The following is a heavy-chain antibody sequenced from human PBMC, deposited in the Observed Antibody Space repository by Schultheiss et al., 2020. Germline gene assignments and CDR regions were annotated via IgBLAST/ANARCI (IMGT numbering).Heavy chain of an antibody. D-gene: IGHD2-21*01. CDR3: AKEAAVIGEPKFDY. J-gene: IGHJ4*02. CDR1: GFTFSSYE. CDR2: ISSSGSTI. Sequence: WGSLRLPCAASGFTFSSYEMNWVRQAPGKGLEWVSYISSSGSTIYYADSVKGRFTISRDKSKNTLYLQMNSLRAEDTAVYYCAKEAAVIGEPKFDYWGQGTLVTVSS. V-gene: IGHV3-48*03.